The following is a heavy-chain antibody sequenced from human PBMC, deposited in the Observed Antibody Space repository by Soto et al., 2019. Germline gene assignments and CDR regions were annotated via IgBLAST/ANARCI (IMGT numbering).Heavy chain of an antibody. V-gene: IGHV2-5*02. J-gene: IGHJ4*01. D-gene: IGHD2-8*01. CDR1: GVSLTTNGVG. CDR3: AHRRGGATNV. CDR2: IYWDDDI. Sequence: QITLKESGPTLMKPTQTLTLTCTLSGVSLTTNGVGVDWIRQPPGKALQWLALIYWDDDILYTPSLKNRLTSTKDISKTQVVLTVTNMDSVDTATYYCAHRRGGATNVWGQGTLVTVSS.